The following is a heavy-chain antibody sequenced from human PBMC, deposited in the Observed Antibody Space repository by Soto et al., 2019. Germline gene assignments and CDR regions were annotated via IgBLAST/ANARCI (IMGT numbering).Heavy chain of an antibody. D-gene: IGHD3-22*01. CDR1: GGSISSYY. CDR2: IYYSGST. Sequence: SETLSLTCTVSGGSISSYYWSWIRQPPGKGLEWIGYIYYSGSTNYNPSLKSRVTISVDTSKNQFSLKLSSVTAADTAVYYCARDRNYDSSGCYAFDIWGQGTMVTVSS. CDR3: ARDRNYDSSGCYAFDI. J-gene: IGHJ3*02. V-gene: IGHV4-59*12.